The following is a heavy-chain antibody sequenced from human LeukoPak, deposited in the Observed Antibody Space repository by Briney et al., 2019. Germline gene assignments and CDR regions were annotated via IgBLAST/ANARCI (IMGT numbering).Heavy chain of an antibody. CDR2: IYYSGST. Sequence: PSETLSLTCTVSGGSISSSSYYWGWIRQPPGKGLEWIGSIYYSGSTYYNPSLKSRVTISVDTSKNQFSLKLSSVTAADTAVYYCARERDGIFGVVNWFDPWGQGTLVTVSS. CDR3: ARERDGIFGVVNWFDP. CDR1: GGSISSSSYY. V-gene: IGHV4-39*02. D-gene: IGHD3-3*01. J-gene: IGHJ5*02.